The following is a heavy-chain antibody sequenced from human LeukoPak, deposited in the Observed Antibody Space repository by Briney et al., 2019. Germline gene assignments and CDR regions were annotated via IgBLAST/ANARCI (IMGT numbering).Heavy chain of an antibody. V-gene: IGHV4-59*01. CDR2: IHYTGTT. D-gene: IGHD6-6*01. CDR1: GGSIRNYY. CDR3: AAQHQLVNTFDF. Sequence: SESLSLTCTVSGGSIRNYYRSWIRQPPGQGLEWIGYIHYTGTTNYNPTLKSRVTLSLDTSKNQFSLKVNSVTAADAAVYYCAAQHQLVNTFDFWGQGTMITVSS. J-gene: IGHJ3*01.